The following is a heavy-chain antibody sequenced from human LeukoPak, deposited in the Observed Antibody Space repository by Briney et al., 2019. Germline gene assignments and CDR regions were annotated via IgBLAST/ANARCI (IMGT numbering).Heavy chain of an antibody. V-gene: IGHV3-30*18. CDR2: ISYDGSNK. J-gene: IGHJ4*02. D-gene: IGHD3-10*02. Sequence: GGSLRLSCAASGFTFSSYGMHWVRQAPGKGLEWVAVISYDGSNKYYADSVKGRFTISRDNSKNTLYLQMNSLRAEDTAVYYYAKDPGRVRGVIYWGQGTLVTVSS. CDR3: AKDPGRVRGVIY. CDR1: GFTFSSYG.